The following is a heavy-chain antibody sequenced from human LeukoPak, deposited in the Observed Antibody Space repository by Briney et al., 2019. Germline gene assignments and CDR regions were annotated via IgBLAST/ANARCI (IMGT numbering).Heavy chain of an antibody. Sequence: QSGGSLRLSCAASGFTFSSYAMSWVRQAPGKGLEWVSAISGSGGSTYYADSVKGRFTISRDNSKNTLYLQMNSLRAEDTAVYYCAKRGVNWGSVSFAFDIWGQGTMVTVSS. CDR1: GFTFSSYA. D-gene: IGHD7-27*01. CDR3: AKRGVNWGSVSFAFDI. J-gene: IGHJ3*02. CDR2: ISGSGGST. V-gene: IGHV3-23*01.